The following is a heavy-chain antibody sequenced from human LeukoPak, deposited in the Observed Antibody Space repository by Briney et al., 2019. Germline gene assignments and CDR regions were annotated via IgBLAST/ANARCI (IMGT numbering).Heavy chain of an antibody. CDR3: AKDGEIVPAPIDY. V-gene: IGHV3-33*06. D-gene: IGHD2-2*01. CDR1: GFTFSSYG. Sequence: PGGSLRLSCAASGFTFSSYGMHWVRQAPGKGLEWVAVIWYDGSNKYYADSVKGRFTISRDNSKNTLYLQMNSLRAEDAAVYYCAKDGEIVPAPIDYWGQGTLVTVSS. J-gene: IGHJ4*02. CDR2: IWYDGSNK.